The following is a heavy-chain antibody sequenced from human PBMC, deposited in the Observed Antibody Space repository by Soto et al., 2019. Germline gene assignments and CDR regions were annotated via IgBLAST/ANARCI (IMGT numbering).Heavy chain of an antibody. CDR3: AKQQMGVIRALDY. CDR1: GFTFSSYA. Sequence: VQILQSGGGLEQPGGSLRLSCAASGFTFSSYAMSWIRQAPGKGLEWVSTIRETGNTYYADSVRGRFATSRDNSENTLYLQMSSLRAEDTAVYYCAKQQMGVIRALDYWGQGTLVTVSS. J-gene: IGHJ4*02. CDR2: IRETGNT. V-gene: IGHV3-23*01. D-gene: IGHD1-26*01.